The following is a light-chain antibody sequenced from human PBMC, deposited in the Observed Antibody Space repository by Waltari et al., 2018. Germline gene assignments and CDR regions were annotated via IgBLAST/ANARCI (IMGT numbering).Light chain of an antibody. CDR1: QSVNRW. V-gene: IGKV1-5*03. Sequence: DIQLTQSPSTLSASVGARVTITCRASQSVNRWLAWYQKKPGKAPKLLISKASALQNGVAPRFSGGGAGTEFTLTISNLQPDDSSTYYCKQYEAFPVTFGQGTKVEIK. CDR3: KQYEAFPVT. J-gene: IGKJ1*01. CDR2: KAS.